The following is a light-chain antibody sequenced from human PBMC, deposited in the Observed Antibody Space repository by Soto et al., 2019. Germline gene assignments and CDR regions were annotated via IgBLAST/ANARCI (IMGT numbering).Light chain of an antibody. CDR3: CSYAGSSTHLV. CDR1: SSDVGSYNL. V-gene: IGLV2-23*01. J-gene: IGLJ2*01. Sequence: QSALTQPASVSGSPGQSVTISCTGTSSDVGSYNLVSWYQQHPGKAPKLMIYDDSKRPSGVSNRFSGSKSGNTASLTISGLQAEDEADYYCCSYAGSSTHLVFGGGTQLTVL. CDR2: DDS.